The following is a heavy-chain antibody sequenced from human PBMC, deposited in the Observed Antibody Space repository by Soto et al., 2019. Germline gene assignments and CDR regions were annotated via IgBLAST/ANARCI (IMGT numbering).Heavy chain of an antibody. V-gene: IGHV4-39*01. J-gene: IGHJ4*02. Sequence: PSETLSLTCTVSGSSISSSSYYWGWIRQPPGKGLEWIGSIYYSGSTYYNPSLKSRVTISVDTSKNQFSLKLSSVTAADTAVYYCASYYYDSSGYYFSAFGFDYWGQGTLVTVSS. CDR3: ASYYYDSSGYYFSAFGFDY. D-gene: IGHD3-22*01. CDR2: IYYSGST. CDR1: GSSISSSSYY.